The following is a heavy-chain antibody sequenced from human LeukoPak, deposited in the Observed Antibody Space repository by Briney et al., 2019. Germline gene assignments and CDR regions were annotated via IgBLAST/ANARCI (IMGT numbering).Heavy chain of an antibody. J-gene: IGHJ4*02. CDR2: INWNGGST. CDR1: GFTFDDYG. D-gene: IGHD5-18*01. CDR3: AREADTAMVTVYFDY. Sequence: PGGSLRLSCAASGFTFDDYGMSWVRQAPGKGLERVSGINWNGGSTGYADSVKGRFTISRDNAKNSLYLQMNSLRAEDTALYYCAREADTAMVTVYFDYWGQGTLVTVSS. V-gene: IGHV3-20*04.